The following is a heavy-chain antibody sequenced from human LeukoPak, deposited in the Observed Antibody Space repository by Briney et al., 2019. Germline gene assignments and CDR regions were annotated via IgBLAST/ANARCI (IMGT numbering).Heavy chain of an antibody. CDR3: AKDARIVGATIAAYFQH. CDR2: IRYDGSNK. J-gene: IGHJ1*01. D-gene: IGHD1-26*01. Sequence: PGGSLRLSCAASGFTFSSYGMHWVRQAPGKGLEWVAFIRYDGSNKYYADSVKGRFTISRDNSKNTLYLQMNSLRAEDTAVYYCAKDARIVGATIAAYFQHWGQGTLDTVSS. CDR1: GFTFSSYG. V-gene: IGHV3-30*02.